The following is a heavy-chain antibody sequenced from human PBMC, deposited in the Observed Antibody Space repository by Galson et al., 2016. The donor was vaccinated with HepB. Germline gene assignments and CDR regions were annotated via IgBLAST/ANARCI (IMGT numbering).Heavy chain of an antibody. V-gene: IGHV3-53*01. J-gene: IGHJ3*02. CDR2: VYSSGNT. D-gene: IGHD4/OR15-4a*01. CDR1: GFTVSSNY. Sequence: SLRLSCAASGFTVSSNYMSWVRQAPGKGLEWVSVVYSSGNTYYAGSVKGRFTISRDNSKNTLYLQMNSLRAEDTAVYYCARHLRVGSGAHRDVFDIWGRGTMVSVSS. CDR3: ARHLRVGSGAHRDVFDI.